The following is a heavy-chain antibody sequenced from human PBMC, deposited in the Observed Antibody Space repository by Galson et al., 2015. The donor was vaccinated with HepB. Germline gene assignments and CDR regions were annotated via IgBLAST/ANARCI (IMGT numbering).Heavy chain of an antibody. J-gene: IGHJ3*02. CDR2: INHSGST. D-gene: IGHD2-15*01. CDR1: GGSSSGYS. CDR3: ARSHRRVVVAATPRHAFDI. V-gene: IGHV4-34*01. Sequence: ETLSLTCAVYGGSSSGYSWSWIRQPPGKGLEWIGEINHSGSTNYNPSLKSRVTISVDTSKNQLSLKLSSVTAADTAVYYCARSHRRVVVAATPRHAFDIWGQGTMVTVSS.